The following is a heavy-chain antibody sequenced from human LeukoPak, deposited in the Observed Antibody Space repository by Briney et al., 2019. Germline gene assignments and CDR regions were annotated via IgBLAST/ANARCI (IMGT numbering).Heavy chain of an antibody. V-gene: IGHV3-53*01. CDR2: IYSAGST. J-gene: IGHJ4*02. D-gene: IGHD2-21*01. CDR1: GFTVSSNY. CDR3: ASGGMGARKFYSDPFHY. Sequence: TGGSLRLSCAASGFTVSSNYMSWVRQAPGKGLEWVSIIYSAGSTYYADSVRGRFTISRDSSKNTVCLQMNSLRAEDTAMYYCASGGMGARKFYSDPFHYWGQGTLVTVSS.